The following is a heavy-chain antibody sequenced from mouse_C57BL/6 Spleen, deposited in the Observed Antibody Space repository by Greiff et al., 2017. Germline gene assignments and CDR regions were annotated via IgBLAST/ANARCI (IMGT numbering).Heavy chain of an antibody. CDR1: GYAFSSSW. D-gene: IGHD1-1*02. Sequence: VQVVESGPELVKPGASVKISCKASGYAFSSSWMNWVKQRPGKGLEWIGRIYPGDGDTNYNGKFKGKATLTADKSSSTAYMQLSSLTSEDSAVYFCARYYYNGYFDVWGTGTTVTVSS. J-gene: IGHJ1*03. CDR2: IYPGDGDT. V-gene: IGHV1-82*01. CDR3: ARYYYNGYFDV.